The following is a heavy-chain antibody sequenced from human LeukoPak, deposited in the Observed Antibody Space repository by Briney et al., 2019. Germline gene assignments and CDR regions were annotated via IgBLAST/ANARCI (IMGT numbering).Heavy chain of an antibody. Sequence: GGSLRLSCAASGFTVSSNYMSWVRQAPGKGLEWVSVIYSGGSTYYAVSVKGRFTISRHNSKNTLYLQMNSLRAEDTAVYYCARFGRIAARPADAFDIWGQGTMVTVSS. V-gene: IGHV3-53*04. J-gene: IGHJ3*02. CDR3: ARFGRIAARPADAFDI. CDR1: GFTVSSNY. CDR2: IYSGGST. D-gene: IGHD6-6*01.